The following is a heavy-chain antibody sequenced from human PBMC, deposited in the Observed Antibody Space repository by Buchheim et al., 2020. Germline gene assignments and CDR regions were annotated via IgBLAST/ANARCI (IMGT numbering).Heavy chain of an antibody. D-gene: IGHD1-26*01. CDR3: AKSIFSGSYSDYFDY. V-gene: IGHV3-30*02. Sequence: QVQLVESGGGVVQPGRSLRLSCAASGFTFSSYGMHWGRQAPGKGLEWVAFIRNDGSNKYYADSVKGRFTISRDNSKNTLYMQMNSLRAEDTAVYYCAKSIFSGSYSDYFDYWGQGTL. CDR1: GFTFSSYG. CDR2: IRNDGSNK. J-gene: IGHJ4*02.